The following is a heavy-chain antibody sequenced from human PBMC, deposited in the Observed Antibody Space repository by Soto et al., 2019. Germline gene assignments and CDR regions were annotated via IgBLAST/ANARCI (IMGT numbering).Heavy chain of an antibody. CDR2: IYYSGST. V-gene: IGHV4-39*01. J-gene: IGHJ6*02. Sequence: PSETLSLTCTVSGGSISSSGYYWGWIRQPPGKGLEWIGTIYYSGSTYYNPSLKSRVTMSVDTSKNHFSLKVNSVTAADTALYYCARQGFGQLHGLVDVWGPGTTVTVSS. D-gene: IGHD3-10*01. CDR3: ARQGFGQLHGLVDV. CDR1: GGSISSSGYY.